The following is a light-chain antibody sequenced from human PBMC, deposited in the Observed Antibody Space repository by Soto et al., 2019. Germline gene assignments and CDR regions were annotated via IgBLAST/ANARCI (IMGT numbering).Light chain of an antibody. V-gene: IGLV2-14*01. J-gene: IGLJ1*01. CDR3: SSYATSSTLGYV. CDR2: DVS. Sequence: QSALTQPASVPGSPGQSITISCTGTSSDVGGYNYVSWYQQHPGKAPKLMIYDVSNRPSGVSNRFSGSKSGNTASLTISGLQGEDEADYYCSSYATSSTLGYVFGTGTKLTVL. CDR1: SSDVGGYNY.